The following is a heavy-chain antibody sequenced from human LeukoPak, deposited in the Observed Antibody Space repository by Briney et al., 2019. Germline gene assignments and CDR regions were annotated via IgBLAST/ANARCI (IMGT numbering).Heavy chain of an antibody. J-gene: IGHJ4*02. CDR1: GFTFSSYS. V-gene: IGHV3-48*02. CDR3: ARDPDAVYGSGSYYSDY. Sequence: GGSLRLSCAASGFTFSSYSMNWVRQAPGKGLEWVSYISSSSSSMYYADSVRGRFTISRDNAKKSLYLQMNSLRDEDPAVYYCARDPDAVYGSGSYYSDYWGQGTLVTVSS. D-gene: IGHD3-10*01. CDR2: ISSSSSSM.